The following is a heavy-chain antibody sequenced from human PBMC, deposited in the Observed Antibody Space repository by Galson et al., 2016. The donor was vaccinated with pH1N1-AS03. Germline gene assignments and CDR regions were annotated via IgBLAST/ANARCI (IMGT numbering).Heavy chain of an antibody. Sequence: SLRLSCAASGFTFSSHAMTWVRQAPGKGLEWVSGISGSGGFTSYADSVKGRFTISRDNSKNTLFLQMSSLRGEDTAVYYCAKGGFCYSGGIEYWGQGTLVTVSS. CDR3: AKGGFCYSGGIEY. CDR1: GFTFSSHA. CDR2: ISGSGGFT. J-gene: IGHJ4*02. D-gene: IGHD6-25*01. V-gene: IGHV3-23*01.